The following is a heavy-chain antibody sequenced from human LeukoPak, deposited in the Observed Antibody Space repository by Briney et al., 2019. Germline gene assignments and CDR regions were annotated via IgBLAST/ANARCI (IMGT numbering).Heavy chain of an antibody. D-gene: IGHD3-3*01. Sequence: GGSLRLSCAASGFIFSENAMHWVRQAPGKGLDWVAYIGVDETFKEYADSVKGRFTISRDNSENTLFLQMNSLRSDDTAVYYCAEDFWNFRDSWGQGTLVTVSS. CDR1: GFIFSENA. V-gene: IGHV3-30*02. CDR3: AEDFWNFRDS. CDR2: IGVDETFK. J-gene: IGHJ5*01.